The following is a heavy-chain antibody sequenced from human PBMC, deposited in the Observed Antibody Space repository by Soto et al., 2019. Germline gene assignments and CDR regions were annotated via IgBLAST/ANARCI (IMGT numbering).Heavy chain of an antibody. CDR2: ISSSSSTI. Sequence: GGSLRLSCAASGFTFSSYSMNWVRQAPGKGLEWVSYISSSSSTIGYADSVKGRFTISRDNAKNSLYLQMNSLRAEDTALYYCAKDSAVWGTSLYYYYMDVWGKGTTVTVSS. D-gene: IGHD3-16*01. CDR1: GFTFSSYS. V-gene: IGHV3-48*04. CDR3: AKDSAVWGTSLYYYYMDV. J-gene: IGHJ6*03.